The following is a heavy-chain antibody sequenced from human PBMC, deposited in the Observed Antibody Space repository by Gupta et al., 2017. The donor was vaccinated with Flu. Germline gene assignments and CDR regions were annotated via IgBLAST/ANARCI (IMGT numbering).Heavy chain of an antibody. CDR2: VSGRNDST. CDR1: A. Sequence: AMGWFRQAPEKGVEWVSTVSGRNDSTYYAYSGKGRFTLSRGDSKHTVYVQMNSMRADDTAVSYGANDFYSSGCLPTSGRDVWGRGTTVTVSS. V-gene: IGHV3-23*01. J-gene: IGHJ6*02. D-gene: IGHD6-19*01. CDR3: ANDFYSSGCLPTSGRDV.